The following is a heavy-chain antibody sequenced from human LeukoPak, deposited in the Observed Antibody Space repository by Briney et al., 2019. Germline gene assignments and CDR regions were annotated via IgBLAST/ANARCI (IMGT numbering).Heavy chain of an antibody. Sequence: PGGSLRLSCAASGFTFDDYAMHWVRQAPGKGLEWVSGISWNSGSIGYADSVKGRFTISRDTAKKSLYLQMNSLRAEDTAVYYCARAPNYYGSGSYYGHWGQGTLVTVSS. CDR3: ARAPNYYGSGSYYGH. J-gene: IGHJ4*02. D-gene: IGHD3-10*01. CDR2: ISWNSGSI. CDR1: GFTFDDYA. V-gene: IGHV3-9*01.